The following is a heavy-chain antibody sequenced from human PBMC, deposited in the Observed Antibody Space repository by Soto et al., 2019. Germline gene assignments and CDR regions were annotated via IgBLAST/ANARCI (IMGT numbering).Heavy chain of an antibody. J-gene: IGHJ6*02. V-gene: IGHV1-18*01. CDR1: GYIFTSYD. D-gene: IGHD3-10*01. CDR2: ISTHNGNT. CDR3: ARENSYYGSGTYYFYGMDV. Sequence: QVQLVQSEAEVKKPGASVKVSCKTSGYIFTSYDISWVRQAPGQGLEWMGWISTHNGNTNYAQKLQDRVTMTTDTSTSTAYMELRSLRSDDTAVYYCARENSYYGSGTYYFYGMDVWGHGTTVTVSS.